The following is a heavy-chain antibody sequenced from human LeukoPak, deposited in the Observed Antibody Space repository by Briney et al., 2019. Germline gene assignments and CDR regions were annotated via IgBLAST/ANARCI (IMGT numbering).Heavy chain of an antibody. Sequence: GASVKVSCKGSGYTFTGNYMHWVRQAPGQGLEWMGWINPNGGATNYAQKFQGRVTMTRDTSITTAYLGLSGLTSDDTAVYYCARGRACSSTSCYSLGYYYYYMDVWGKGTTVTVSS. J-gene: IGHJ6*03. CDR2: INPNGGAT. CDR1: GYTFTGNY. CDR3: ARGRACSSTSCYSLGYYYYYMDV. D-gene: IGHD2-2*02. V-gene: IGHV1-2*02.